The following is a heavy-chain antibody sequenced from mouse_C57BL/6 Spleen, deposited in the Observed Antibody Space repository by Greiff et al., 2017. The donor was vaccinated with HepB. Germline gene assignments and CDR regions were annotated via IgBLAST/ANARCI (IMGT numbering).Heavy chain of an antibody. CDR3: ARPRGNYAQYYFDY. V-gene: IGHV5-17*01. J-gene: IGHJ2*01. D-gene: IGHD2-1*01. CDR2: ISSGSSTI. CDR1: GFTFSDYG. Sequence: DVKLVESGGGLVKPGGSLKLSCAASGFTFSDYGMHWVRQAPEKGLEWVAYISSGSSTIYYADTVKGRFTISRDNAKNTLFLQMTSLRSEDTAMYYCARPRGNYAQYYFDYWGQGTTLTVSS.